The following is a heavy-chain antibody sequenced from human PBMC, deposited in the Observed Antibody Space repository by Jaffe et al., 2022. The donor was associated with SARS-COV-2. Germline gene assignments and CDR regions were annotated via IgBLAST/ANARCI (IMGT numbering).Heavy chain of an antibody. CDR3: ARDFEQKYYYDSSGYYYYYGMDV. D-gene: IGHD3-22*01. J-gene: IGHJ6*02. CDR1: GFTFSSYW. V-gene: IGHV3-74*01. CDR2: INSDGSST. Sequence: EVQLVESGGGLVQPGGSLRLSCAASGFTFSSYWMHWVRQAPGKGLVWVSRINSDGSSTSYADSVKGRFTISRDNAKNTLYLQMNSLRAEDTAVYYCARDFEQKYYYDSSGYYYYYGMDVWGQGTTVTVSS.